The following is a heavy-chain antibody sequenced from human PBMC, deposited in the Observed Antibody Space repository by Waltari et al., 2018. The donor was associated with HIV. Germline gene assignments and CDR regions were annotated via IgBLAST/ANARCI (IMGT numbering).Heavy chain of an antibody. CDR2: ISICNSTM. CDR1: EATFSGYS. CDR3: ATDFWSGHPDY. Sequence: EVHLVESGGGLVQPGGSLRLTCTASEATFSGYSMNWVRQAPGKGLEWISYISICNSTMFYADSVKGRFTISRDNAKNSLYLEMTNLRVEDTAVYYCATDFWSGHPDYWGQGTLVTVSS. J-gene: IGHJ4*02. D-gene: IGHD3-3*01. V-gene: IGHV3-48*01.